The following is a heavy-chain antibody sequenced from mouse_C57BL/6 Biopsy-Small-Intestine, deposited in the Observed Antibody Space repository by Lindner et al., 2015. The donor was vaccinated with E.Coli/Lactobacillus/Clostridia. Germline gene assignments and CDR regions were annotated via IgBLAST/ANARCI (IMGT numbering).Heavy chain of an antibody. CDR1: GYTFTDYN. V-gene: IGHV1-22*01. Sequence: VQLQESGPELVKPGASVKMSCKASGYTFTDYNMHWVKQSHGKSLEWIGYINPKSGGTTYNQRFKGKATLTVNKSSSSAYMELRSLTSEDSAVYYCTTNGYDFDYWGQGTTLTVSS. J-gene: IGHJ2*01. CDR2: INPKSGGT. CDR3: TTNGYDFDY. D-gene: IGHD2-2*01.